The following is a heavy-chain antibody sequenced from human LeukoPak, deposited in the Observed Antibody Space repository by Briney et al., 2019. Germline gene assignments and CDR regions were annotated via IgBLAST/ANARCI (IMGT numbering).Heavy chain of an antibody. CDR3: AKAIHYYDSSGYTYYYMDV. Sequence: GGSLRLSCAASGFTFSSYAMSWVRQAPGKGLEWVSAISGSGGSIYYADSVKGRFTISRDNSKNTLYLQMNSLRAEDTAVYYCAKAIHYYDSSGYTYYYMDVWGKGTTVTVSS. CDR2: ISGSGGSI. V-gene: IGHV3-23*01. CDR1: GFTFSSYA. J-gene: IGHJ6*03. D-gene: IGHD3-22*01.